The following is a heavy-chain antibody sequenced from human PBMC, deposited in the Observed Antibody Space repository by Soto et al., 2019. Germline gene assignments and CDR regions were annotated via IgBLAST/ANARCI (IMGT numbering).Heavy chain of an antibody. CDR1: GFTFSTHG. Sequence: QVQLVESGGGLVQPGTSLRISCAASGFTFSTHGMHWVRQAPGKGLEWVAMISHDGSEKYYVDSVKGRFTISRDTSKNTLFLQMDSLRAEDTAVYYCAKDWGETDWYKWLDSWGQGTLVTVSS. V-gene: IGHV3-30*18. CDR2: ISHDGSEK. CDR3: AKDWGETDWYKWLDS. J-gene: IGHJ5*01. D-gene: IGHD3-9*01.